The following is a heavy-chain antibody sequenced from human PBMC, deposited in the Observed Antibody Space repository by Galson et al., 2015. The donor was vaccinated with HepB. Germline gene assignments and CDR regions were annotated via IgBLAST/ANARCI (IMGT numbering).Heavy chain of an antibody. V-gene: IGHV3-7*03. Sequence: SLRLSCAASGFTFSSYWMSWVRQAPGKGLEWVANIKQDGSEKYYVDSVKGRSTISRDNAKNSLYLQMNSLRAEDTAVYYCARDNEVGYCSSTSCLPERGAFDIWGQGTMVTVSS. CDR3: ARDNEVGYCSSTSCLPERGAFDI. CDR2: IKQDGSEK. J-gene: IGHJ3*02. D-gene: IGHD2-2*01. CDR1: GFTFSSYW.